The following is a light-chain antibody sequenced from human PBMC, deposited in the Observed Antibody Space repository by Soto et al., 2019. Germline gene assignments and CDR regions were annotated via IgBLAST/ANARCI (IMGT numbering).Light chain of an antibody. CDR2: DAS. CDR1: HDISNF. Sequence: DIQMTQSPSSLSASVGDTVTITCQATHDISNFLDWYQQRPGKAPRLLIYDASNLQTGVPSRFSGSGSGTDFTFSISNLQPEDLATYYCQQYDSFPTSFGQGTRLEIK. CDR3: QQYDSFPTS. J-gene: IGKJ5*01. V-gene: IGKV1-33*01.